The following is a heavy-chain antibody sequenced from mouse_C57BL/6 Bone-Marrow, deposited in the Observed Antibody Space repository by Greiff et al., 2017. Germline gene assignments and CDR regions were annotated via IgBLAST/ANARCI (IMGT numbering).Heavy chain of an antibody. J-gene: IGHJ1*03. CDR2: IYPRDGRT. Sequence: VQLQQSGPELVKPGASVKLSCKASGYTFTSYDINWVKQRPGQGLEWIGWIYPRDGRTKYNEKFKGKATLTVDTSSSTAYLELHSLTSEDSAVYFCARLEFDGSGGDLYFDVWGTGTTVTVSS. CDR3: ARLEFDGSGGDLYFDV. D-gene: IGHD1-1*01. V-gene: IGHV1-85*01. CDR1: GYTFTSYD.